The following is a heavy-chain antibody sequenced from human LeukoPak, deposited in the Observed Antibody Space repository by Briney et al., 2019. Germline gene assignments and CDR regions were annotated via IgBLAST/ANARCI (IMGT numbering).Heavy chain of an antibody. CDR1: GGSISSGDYY. Sequence: ASETLSLTCTVSGGSISSGDYYWSWIRQPPGKGLEWIGYIYYSGSTYYSPSLKSRVTISVDTSKNQFSLKLSSVTAADTAVYYCARGKGYDYVWGSYRWFDYWGQGTLVAVSS. CDR3: ARGKGYDYVWGSYRWFDY. V-gene: IGHV4-30-4*01. CDR2: IYYSGST. J-gene: IGHJ4*02. D-gene: IGHD3-16*02.